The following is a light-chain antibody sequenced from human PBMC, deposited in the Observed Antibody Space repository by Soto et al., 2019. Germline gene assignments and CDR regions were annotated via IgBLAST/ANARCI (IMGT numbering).Light chain of an antibody. Sequence: QSVLTQPASVSGSPGQSIAISCTGTSSDVGAYDYVSWYQQHPGKAPKVIISDVYNRPSGVSNRFSGSKSGNTASLTISGLQAEDEADYYCGSYTTSGSVVFGGGTKLTVL. J-gene: IGLJ2*01. CDR3: GSYTTSGSVV. V-gene: IGLV2-14*03. CDR2: DVY. CDR1: SSDVGAYDY.